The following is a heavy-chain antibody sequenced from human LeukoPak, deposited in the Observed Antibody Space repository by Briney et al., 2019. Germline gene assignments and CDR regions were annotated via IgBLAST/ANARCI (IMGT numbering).Heavy chain of an antibody. J-gene: IGHJ4*02. CDR3: ARVRRGVPYFDY. V-gene: IGHV3-53*01. Sequence: PGGSLRLSCAASGFTVSSNYMSWVRQAPGKGLEWVSVIYSGGSTYYADSVKGRFTISRDNSKNTLYLQMNSLRAEDTAVYYCARVRRGVPYFDYWGQGTLVTVSS. D-gene: IGHD1-1*01. CDR2: IYSGGST. CDR1: GFTVSSNY.